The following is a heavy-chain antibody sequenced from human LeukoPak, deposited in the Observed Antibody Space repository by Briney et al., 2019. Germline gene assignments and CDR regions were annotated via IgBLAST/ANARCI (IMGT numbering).Heavy chain of an antibody. D-gene: IGHD6-19*01. CDR1: GFTFSDHY. J-gene: IGHJ5*02. V-gene: IGHV3-72*01. CDR3: ARGAVAGFNWFDP. Sequence: GGSLRLSCAASGFTFSDHYMDWVRQAPGKGLEWVGRTRNKANSYTTEYAASVKGRFTISRDDSKNSLYLQMNSLKTEDTAVYYCARGAVAGFNWFDPWGQGTLVTVSS. CDR2: TRNKANSYTT.